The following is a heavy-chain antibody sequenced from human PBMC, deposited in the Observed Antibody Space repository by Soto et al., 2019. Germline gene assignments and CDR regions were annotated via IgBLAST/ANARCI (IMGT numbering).Heavy chain of an antibody. CDR3: TTDLPWSYGALGY. CDR1: GFSFSTAW. Sequence: EVQLVESGGGLVEPGGSLTLSCTTSGFSFSTAWMTWVRQAPGKGLEWVGRMKSKTDGGTTDYASPVEGRFTISRDDSKNILYLHMNSLKIDDIAMYYCTTDLPWSYGALGYWGQGTLVIVSS. D-gene: IGHD1-26*01. J-gene: IGHJ4*02. CDR2: MKSKTDGGTT. V-gene: IGHV3-15*01.